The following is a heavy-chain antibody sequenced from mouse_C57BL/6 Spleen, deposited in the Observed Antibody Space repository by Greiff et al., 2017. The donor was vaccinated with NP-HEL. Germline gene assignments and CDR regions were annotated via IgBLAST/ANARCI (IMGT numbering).Heavy chain of an antibody. CDR3: ARDRDYIRGYFDY. CDR1: GYSITSGYY. CDR2: ISYDGSN. V-gene: IGHV3-6*01. Sequence: EVKLQESGPGLVKPSQSLSLTCSVTGYSITSGYYWNWIRQFPGNKLEWMGYISYDGSNNYNPSLKNRISITRDTSKNQFFLKLNSVTTEDTATYYCARDRDYIRGYFDYWGQGTTLTVSS. D-gene: IGHD2-12*01. J-gene: IGHJ2*01.